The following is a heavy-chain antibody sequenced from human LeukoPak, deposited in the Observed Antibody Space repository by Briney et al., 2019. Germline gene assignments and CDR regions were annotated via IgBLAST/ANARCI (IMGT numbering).Heavy chain of an antibody. CDR3: ARRPGYYFDY. D-gene: IGHD3-10*01. CDR2: IYYSGNT. CDR1: GGSMRGLY. J-gene: IGHJ4*02. V-gene: IGHV4-59*01. Sequence: SETLSLTCTVSGGSMRGLYLSWIRQSPGMGLEWIGYIYYSGNTNYNPSLKSRVTISLDTSRSQSSLKLTSVTAADTAVYYFARRPGYYFDYWGQGILVTVSS.